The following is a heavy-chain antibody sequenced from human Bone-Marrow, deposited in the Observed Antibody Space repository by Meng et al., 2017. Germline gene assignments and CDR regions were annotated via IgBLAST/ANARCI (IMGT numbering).Heavy chain of an antibody. Sequence: KVSCKGSGYSFTSYWIGWVRQMPGKGLEWMGIIYPGDSDTRYSPSFQGQVTISADKSISTAYLQWSSLKASDTAMYCCARLGRWLHKTLDYWGQGTLVTVSS. CDR1: GYSFTSYW. V-gene: IGHV5-51*01. J-gene: IGHJ4*02. CDR3: ARLGRWLHKTLDY. D-gene: IGHD5-24*01. CDR2: IYPGDSDT.